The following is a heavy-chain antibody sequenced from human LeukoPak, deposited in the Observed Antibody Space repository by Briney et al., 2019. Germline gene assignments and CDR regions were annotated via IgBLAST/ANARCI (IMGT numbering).Heavy chain of an antibody. J-gene: IGHJ3*02. CDR1: GGTFSSYA. CDR2: IIPIFGTA. D-gene: IGHD6-13*01. CDR3: ASCGAAADDAFDI. V-gene: IGHV1-69*05. Sequence: ASVKVSCKASGGTFSSYAISWVRQAPGQGLEWMGGIIPIFGTANYAQKFQGRVTITTDESTSTAYMELSSLRSEDTAVYYCASCGAAADDAFDIWGQGTMVTVSS.